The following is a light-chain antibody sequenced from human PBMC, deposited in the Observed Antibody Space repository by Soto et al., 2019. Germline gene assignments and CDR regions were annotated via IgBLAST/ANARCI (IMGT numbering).Light chain of an antibody. Sequence: QSVLTQPASVSGSPGQSITMSCTGTSSDVGGYKFVSWYQQYPGKAPKLIIYEVRNRPSGVSNRFSGSKSGNTASLTISGLQAEDEADYYCSSYTSSSTLLFGGGNKLTVL. J-gene: IGLJ3*02. V-gene: IGLV2-14*01. CDR1: SSDVGGYKF. CDR2: EVR. CDR3: SSYTSSSTLL.